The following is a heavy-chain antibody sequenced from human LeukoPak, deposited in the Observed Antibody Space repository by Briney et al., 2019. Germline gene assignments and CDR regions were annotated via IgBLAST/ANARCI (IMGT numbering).Heavy chain of an antibody. J-gene: IGHJ4*02. Sequence: SETLSLTCSVSGGSISPYYWSWVRQPPGKGLEWIGYVSYGGSADYNPSLKSRVTISVDTSKNQFSLKLSSVTAADTAVYYCACILTGTVGYWGQGTLVTVSS. D-gene: IGHD1-20*01. V-gene: IGHV4-59*01. CDR1: GGSISPYY. CDR3: ACILTGTVGY. CDR2: VSYGGSA.